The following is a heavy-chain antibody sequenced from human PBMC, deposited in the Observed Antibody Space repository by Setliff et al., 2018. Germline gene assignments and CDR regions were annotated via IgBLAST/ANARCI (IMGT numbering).Heavy chain of an antibody. Sequence: ASVKVSCKSSGYTFTSYGINWVRQAPGQGLERMGWINAYAQKFQGRVTMTIDTLTSTAYMELRSLRSDDTAVYYCARGPLDFVVTPAAAKFDYWGQGTLVTVSS. D-gene: IGHD2-2*01. CDR2: INA. CDR3: ARGPLDFVVTPAAAKFDY. J-gene: IGHJ4*02. CDR1: GYTFTSYG. V-gene: IGHV1-18*01.